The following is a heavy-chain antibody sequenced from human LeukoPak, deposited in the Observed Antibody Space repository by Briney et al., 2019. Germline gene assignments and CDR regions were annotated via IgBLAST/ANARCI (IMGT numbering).Heavy chain of an antibody. CDR2: INHSGST. CDR1: GGSFSGYY. CDR3: ARPSASDHSYSFDY. J-gene: IGHJ4*02. D-gene: IGHD2-21*01. Sequence: SETLSLTCAVYGGSFSGYYWSWIRQPPGKGLEWIGEINHSGSTNYNPSLKSRVSMSVHTSKNQFSLKLNSVTAADTAVYYCARPSASDHSYSFDYWGQGILVTVSS. V-gene: IGHV4-34*01.